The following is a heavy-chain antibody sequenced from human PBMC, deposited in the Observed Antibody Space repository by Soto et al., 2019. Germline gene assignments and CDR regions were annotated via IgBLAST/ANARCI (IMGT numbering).Heavy chain of an antibody. D-gene: IGHD3-10*01. V-gene: IGHV4-31*03. CDR2: IYYSGST. CDR3: ARENESMVRGVIITRAFDI. Sequence: KTSETLSLTCTVSGGSISSGGYYWSWIRQHPGKGLEWIGYIYYSGSTYYNPSLKSRVTISVDTSKNQFSLKLSSVTAADTAVYYCARENESMVRGVIITRAFDIWGQGTMVTVS. CDR1: GGSISSGGYY. J-gene: IGHJ3*02.